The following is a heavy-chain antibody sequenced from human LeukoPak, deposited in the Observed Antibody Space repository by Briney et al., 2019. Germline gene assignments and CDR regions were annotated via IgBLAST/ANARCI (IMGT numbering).Heavy chain of an antibody. CDR2: IGGGGSTT. V-gene: IGHV3-23*01. Sequence: GGSLRLSCAASQFTFSYYAMTWVRQAPGKGLEWVSAIGGGGSTTYYADSVKGRFTISRDNSKNTLYLQMNSLGAEDTAVYYCARGITMVRGVRGVDYWGQGTLVTVSS. CDR1: QFTFSYYA. D-gene: IGHD3-10*01. J-gene: IGHJ4*02. CDR3: ARGITMVRGVRGVDY.